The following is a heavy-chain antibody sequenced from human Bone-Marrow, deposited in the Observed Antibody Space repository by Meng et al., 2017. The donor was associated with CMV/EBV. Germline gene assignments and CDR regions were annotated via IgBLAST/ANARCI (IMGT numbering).Heavy chain of an antibody. D-gene: IGHD3-3*01. CDR3: ARPITIFGVGVDAFDI. CDR1: DDSISSGDYY. CDR2: VYYSGST. Sequence: SETLSLTCTVSDDSISSGDYYWSWIRQPPGKGLEWIGCVYYSGSTYHNPSLKSRVTISLDTSKNQFSLKLSSVTAADTAVYYCARPITIFGVGVDAFDIWGQGTMVTVSS. V-gene: IGHV4-30-4*08. J-gene: IGHJ3*02.